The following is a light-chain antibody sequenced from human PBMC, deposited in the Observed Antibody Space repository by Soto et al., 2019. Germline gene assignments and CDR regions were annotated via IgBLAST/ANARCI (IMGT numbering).Light chain of an antibody. CDR2: DVS. Sequence: EIVLTQSPATLSLSPGERASLSCGASQSVSSSSLAWYQQKSGLAPRLLIYDVSTRATGIPDRFSGSGSGTDFTLTINRLEPEDFAVYYCQQYGSSPLTFGRGTKVEIK. CDR3: QQYGSSPLT. J-gene: IGKJ4*01. V-gene: IGKV3D-20*01. CDR1: QSVSSSS.